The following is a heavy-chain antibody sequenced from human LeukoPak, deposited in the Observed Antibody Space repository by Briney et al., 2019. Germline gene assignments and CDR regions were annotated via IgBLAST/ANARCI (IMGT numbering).Heavy chain of an antibody. Sequence: LSGGSLRLSCAASGFTFNIYAMSWGSQAPGKGLEWVAFISDDGSRQHYADSVKGRFTISRDNSKNTLNLQMNSLRAEDTAVYYCVKDRTGTYTLDYWGQGTLVTVSS. CDR1: GFTFNIYA. CDR2: ISDDGSRQ. V-gene: IGHV3-30-3*01. D-gene: IGHD3-10*01. CDR3: VKDRTGTYTLDY. J-gene: IGHJ4*02.